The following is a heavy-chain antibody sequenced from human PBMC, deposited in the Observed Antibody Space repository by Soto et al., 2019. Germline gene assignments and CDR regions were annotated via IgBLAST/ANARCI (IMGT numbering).Heavy chain of an antibody. V-gene: IGHV4-34*01. CDR1: GGSFSCYY. J-gene: IGHJ6*02. CDR3: ARDNTVGATLGINYYFYYGMDV. Sequence: PSETLSLTCAVYGGSFSCYYWSWIRQPPGKGLEWIGEINHGGSTNYKPSLKSRVTISVDTSKNQFSLKLSSVTAADTAVYYCARDNTVGATLGINYYFYYGMDVWGQGTTVTVSS. CDR2: INHGGST. D-gene: IGHD1-26*01.